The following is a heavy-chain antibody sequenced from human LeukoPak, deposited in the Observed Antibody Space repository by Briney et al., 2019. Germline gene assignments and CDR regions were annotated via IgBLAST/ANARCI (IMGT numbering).Heavy chain of an antibody. CDR1: GFTFSTYA. CDR2: ISGSGGRT. CDR3: AKGPYYYDSSGYSRRWFDP. J-gene: IGHJ5*02. V-gene: IGHV3-23*01. D-gene: IGHD3-22*01. Sequence: GGSLRLSCAASGFTFSTYAMTWVRQAPGKGLEWVSAISGSGGRTYYADSVKGRFTISRDNSKNTLYLQMNSLRAADTAVYYCAKGPYYYDSSGYSRRWFDPWGQGTLVTVSS.